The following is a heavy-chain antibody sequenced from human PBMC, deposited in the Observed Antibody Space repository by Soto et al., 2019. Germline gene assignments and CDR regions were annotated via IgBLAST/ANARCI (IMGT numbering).Heavy chain of an antibody. CDR2: IIPIFGTA. J-gene: IGHJ6*02. Sequence: QVQLVQSGAEVKKPGSSVKVSCKASGGTFSSYAISWLRQAPGQGLEWMGGIIPIFGTANYAQKFQGRVTITADESTSTAYMELSSLSSEDTAVYYGARVAFSGYYVDVWVQGPTVTVSS. CDR3: ARVAFSGYYVDV. CDR1: GGTFSSYA. V-gene: IGHV1-69*01. D-gene: IGHD3-22*01.